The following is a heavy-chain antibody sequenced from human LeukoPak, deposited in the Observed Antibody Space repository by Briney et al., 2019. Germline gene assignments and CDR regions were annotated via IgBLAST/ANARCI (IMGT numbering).Heavy chain of an antibody. CDR2: INHNGNVN. V-gene: IGHV3-7*03. CDR3: ARDRSLYSSSSDYYFDY. D-gene: IGHD6-6*01. CDR1: GFTFSSYW. J-gene: IGHJ4*02. Sequence: GGSLRLSCAASGFTFSSYWMNWARQAPGKGLEWVASINHNGNVNYYVDSVKGRFTISRDNAKNSLYLQMNSLRAEDTAVYYCARDRSLYSSSSDYYFDYWGQGTLVTVSS.